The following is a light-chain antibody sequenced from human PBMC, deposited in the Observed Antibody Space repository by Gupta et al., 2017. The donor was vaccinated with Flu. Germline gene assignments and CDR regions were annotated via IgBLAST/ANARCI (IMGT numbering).Light chain of an antibody. CDR3: QQYNNFVWT. J-gene: IGKJ1*01. CDR1: QTISVW. V-gene: IGKV1-5*03. Sequence: DIQMTQSPSTVSASVGDTVTITCRASQTISVWLAWYQQKPGKAPRLLIHESSTLQDGVPSRFSGSGYGTEFTLTISSLQPDDLATYYCQQYNNFVWTFGQGTKVEIK. CDR2: ESS.